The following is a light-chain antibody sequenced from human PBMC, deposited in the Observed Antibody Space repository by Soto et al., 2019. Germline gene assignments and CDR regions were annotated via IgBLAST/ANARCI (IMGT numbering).Light chain of an antibody. Sequence: DIQMTQSPSTLSASRGDRVTITCRASQSINSWLAWYQLKPGKAPKLLIDAASSLQSGVPSRFSGSESGTEFTLTISGLQPDDFATYYCQQYHNYPWTFGQGTKVEIK. CDR1: QSINSW. CDR3: QQYHNYPWT. V-gene: IGKV1-5*01. CDR2: AAS. J-gene: IGKJ1*01.